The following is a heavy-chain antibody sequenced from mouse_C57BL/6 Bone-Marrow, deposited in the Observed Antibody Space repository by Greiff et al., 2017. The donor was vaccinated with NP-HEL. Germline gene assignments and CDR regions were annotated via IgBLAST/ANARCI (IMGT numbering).Heavy chain of an antibody. D-gene: IGHD2-4*01. CDR1: GYTFTDYY. J-gene: IGHJ3*01. CDR2: INPNNGGT. Sequence: EVKLQQSGPELVKPGASVKISCKASGYTFTDYYMNWVKQSHGKSLEWIGDINPNNGGTSYNQKFKGKATLTVDKSSSTAYMELRSLTSEDSAVYYCARGGTWDYDVFAYWGQGTVVTVSA. CDR3: ARGGTWDYDVFAY. V-gene: IGHV1-26*01.